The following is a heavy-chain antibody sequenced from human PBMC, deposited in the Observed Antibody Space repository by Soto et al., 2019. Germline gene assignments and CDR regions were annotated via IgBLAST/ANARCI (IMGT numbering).Heavy chain of an antibody. J-gene: IGHJ6*02. CDR2: IIPIFGTA. CDR1: GGTFSSYA. CDR3: ARADAVDTAMVSSRTRSNYYGMDV. Sequence: QVQLVQSGAEVKKPGSSVKVSCKASGGTFSSYAISWVRQAPGQGLEWMGGIIPIFGTANYAQKFQGRVTITPDECTINAYMDLSSLRSEVTAVYYCARADAVDTAMVSSRTRSNYYGMDVWGQGTTVTVSS. D-gene: IGHD5-18*01. V-gene: IGHV1-69*01.